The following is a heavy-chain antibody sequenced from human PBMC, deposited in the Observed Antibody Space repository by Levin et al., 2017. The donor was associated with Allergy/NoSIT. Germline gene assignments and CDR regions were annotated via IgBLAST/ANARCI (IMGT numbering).Heavy chain of an antibody. CDR2: INPNSGGT. CDR1: GYTFTAYY. CDR3: ARIFNWAVDY. J-gene: IGHJ4*02. Sequence: PPASVKVSCKASGYTFTAYYLHWVRQAPGQGLEWMGWINPNSGGTNYPQKFQGTVTMTRDTSISTAYMELSGLRSDDTAVYYCARIFNWAVDYWGQGTLVTVSS. D-gene: IGHD1-1*01. V-gene: IGHV1-2*02.